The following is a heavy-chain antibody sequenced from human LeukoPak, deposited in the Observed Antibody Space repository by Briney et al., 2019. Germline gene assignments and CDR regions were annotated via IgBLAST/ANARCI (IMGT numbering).Heavy chain of an antibody. CDR2: IYYSGRT. D-gene: IGHD2-2*01. V-gene: IGHV4-39*01. J-gene: IGHJ5*02. Sequence: SETLSLTCTVSGGSISSSSYYWGWIRQPPGKGLEWIGNIYYSGRTYYNASLKSRVTISVDTSKNQFSLKLSSVTAADTAVYYCARTPADRYCSSTSCYDRAGWFDPWGQGTLVTVSS. CDR3: ARTPADRYCSSTSCYDRAGWFDP. CDR1: GGSISSSSYY.